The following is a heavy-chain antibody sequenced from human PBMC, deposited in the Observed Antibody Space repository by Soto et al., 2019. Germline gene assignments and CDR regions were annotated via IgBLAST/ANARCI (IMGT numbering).Heavy chain of an antibody. CDR3: ARDYLRLVAGGGFGY. J-gene: IGHJ4*02. CDR2: ISPYNGDT. V-gene: IGHV1-18*01. Sequence: QVQLVQSGAEVKKPGASVKVSCKASGYSFGDYGVSWVRQAPGQGLEWMGWISPYNGDTNYAQNLQGRVTMTTDTSTTTAYIELRSLSSDDTAMYYCARDYLRLVAGGGFGYWGQGTQVTVSS. CDR1: GYSFGDYG. D-gene: IGHD6-13*01.